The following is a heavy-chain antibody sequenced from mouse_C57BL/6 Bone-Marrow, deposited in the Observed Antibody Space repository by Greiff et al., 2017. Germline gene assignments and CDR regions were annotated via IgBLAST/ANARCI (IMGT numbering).Heavy chain of an antibody. CDR3: ARSYYGSPYWYFDV. D-gene: IGHD1-1*01. CDR1: GYTFTSYW. V-gene: IGHV1-59*01. Sequence: QVQLQQSGAELVRPGTSVKLSCKASGYTFTSYWMHWVKQRPGQGLEWIGVIDPSDSYTNYNQKFKGKATLTVDTSYSTAYMQLSSLTSEDSAVYYCARSYYGSPYWYFDVWGTGTTVTVSS. J-gene: IGHJ1*03. CDR2: IDPSDSYT.